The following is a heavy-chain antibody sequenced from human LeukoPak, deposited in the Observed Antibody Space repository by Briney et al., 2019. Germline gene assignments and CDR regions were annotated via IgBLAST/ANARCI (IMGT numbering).Heavy chain of an antibody. CDR2: INPNSGGT. D-gene: IGHD6-13*01. CDR1: GYTFTGYY. Sequence: ASVKVSCKASGYTFTGYYMHWVRQAPGQGLEWMGRINPNSGGTNYAQKFQGRVTTTRDTSISTAYMELSRLRSDDTAVHYCARRSSSWYIFDYWGQGTLVTVSS. V-gene: IGHV1-2*06. CDR3: ARRSSSWYIFDY. J-gene: IGHJ4*02.